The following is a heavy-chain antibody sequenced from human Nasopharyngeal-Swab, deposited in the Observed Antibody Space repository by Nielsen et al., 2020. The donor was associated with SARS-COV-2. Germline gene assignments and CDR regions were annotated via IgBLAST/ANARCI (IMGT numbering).Heavy chain of an antibody. CDR1: AVSFSRYG. CDR3: ARVRHSINWYDY. V-gene: IGHV3-33*01. D-gene: IGHD3-3*02. CDR2: IWYDGSNK. Sequence: GGSLRLSCTASAVSFSRYGMHWVRQAPGKGLEWVASIWYDGSNKYHADSVKGRFTISRDNSKNTLYLQMNGLRAEDTAVYYCARVRHSINWYDYWGQGTPVTVSS. J-gene: IGHJ5*01.